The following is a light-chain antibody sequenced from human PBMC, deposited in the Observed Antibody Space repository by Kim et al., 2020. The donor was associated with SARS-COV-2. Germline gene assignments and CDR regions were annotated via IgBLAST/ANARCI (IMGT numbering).Light chain of an antibody. Sequence: SPGQTASITCSGDKLGYKYACWYQQKPGQSPVLVIYQDSKRPSGIPERFSGSNSGNTATLTISGTQAMDEADYYCQAWDSSTGVVFGGGTQLTVL. CDR3: QAWDSSTGVV. CDR1: KLGYKY. J-gene: IGLJ2*01. CDR2: QDS. V-gene: IGLV3-1*01.